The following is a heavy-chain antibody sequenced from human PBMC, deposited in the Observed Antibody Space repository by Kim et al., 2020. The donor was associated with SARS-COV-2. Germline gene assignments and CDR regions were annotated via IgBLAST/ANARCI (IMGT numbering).Heavy chain of an antibody. CDR2: IIPILGIA. J-gene: IGHJ4*02. CDR3: ARGFWATVVTPVVY. Sequence: SVKVSCKASGGTFSSYAISWVRQAPGQGLEWMGRIIPILGIANYAQKFQGRVTITADKSTSTAYMELSSLRSEDTAVYYCARGFWATVVTPVVYWGQGTLVTVSS. D-gene: IGHD4-17*01. V-gene: IGHV1-69*04. CDR1: GGTFSSYA.